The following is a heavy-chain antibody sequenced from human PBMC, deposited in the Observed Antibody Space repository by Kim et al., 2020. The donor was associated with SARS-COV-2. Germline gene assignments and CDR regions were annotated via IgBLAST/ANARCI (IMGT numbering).Heavy chain of an antibody. CDR1: AASMSNRNYF. Sequence: SETLSLTCNVSAASMSNRNYFWGWIRQPPGKGLEWIGTLDYSGSTYYNPSLQSRVTISVDTSKDQFSLKVRSVTAADTAVYYCARHASRDGYNYVLHLDHWGQGTLVIVSA. D-gene: IGHD5-12*01. V-gene: IGHV4-39*01. CDR2: LDYSGST. CDR3: ARHASRDGYNYVLHLDH. J-gene: IGHJ4*02.